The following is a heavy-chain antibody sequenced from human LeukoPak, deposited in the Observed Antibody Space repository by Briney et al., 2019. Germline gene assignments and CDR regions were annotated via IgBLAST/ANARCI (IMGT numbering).Heavy chain of an antibody. D-gene: IGHD6-19*01. CDR1: NDSIHSYY. CDR2: LYTSGTT. V-gene: IGHV4-4*07. J-gene: IGHJ2*01. Sequence: SEALSLTCTVSNDSIHSYYWGWIRQPAGKGLEWIGRLYTSGTTDYNPSLKSRVSMSVDTSKNQFSLRLTSVTAADTAVYYCARGWDAANWYFDLWGRGTLVTV. CDR3: ARGWDAANWYFDL.